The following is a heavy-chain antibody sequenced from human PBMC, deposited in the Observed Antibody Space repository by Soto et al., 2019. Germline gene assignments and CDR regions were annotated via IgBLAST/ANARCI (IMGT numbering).Heavy chain of an antibody. V-gene: IGHV3-23*01. J-gene: IGHJ4*02. CDR2: ISGSGGST. CDR3: AKDAHGSGSYHKRGFPDY. Sequence: GGSLRLSCAASGFTFSSYAMSWVRQAPGKGLEWVSAISGSGGSTYYADSVKGRFTISRDNSKNTLYLQMNSLRAEDTAVYYCAKDAHGSGSYHKRGFPDYWGQGTLVTVSS. D-gene: IGHD3-10*01. CDR1: GFTFSSYA.